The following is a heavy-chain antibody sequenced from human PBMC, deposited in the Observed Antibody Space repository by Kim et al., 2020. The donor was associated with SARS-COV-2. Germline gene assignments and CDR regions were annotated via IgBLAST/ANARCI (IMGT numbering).Heavy chain of an antibody. J-gene: IGHJ6*02. D-gene: IGHD3-22*01. V-gene: IGHV4-34*01. Sequence: SETLSLTCAVYGGSFSGYYWSWIRQPPGKGLEWIGEINHSGSTNYNPSLKSRVTISVDTSKNQFSLKLSSVTAADTAVYYCARGIGHHYYDSSGYYYVAYYYYGMDVWGQGTTVTVSS. CDR2: INHSGST. CDR1: GGSFSGYY. CDR3: ARGIGHHYYDSSGYYYVAYYYYGMDV.